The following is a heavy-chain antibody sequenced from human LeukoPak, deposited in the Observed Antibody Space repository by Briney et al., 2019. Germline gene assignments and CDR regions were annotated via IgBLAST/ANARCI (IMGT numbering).Heavy chain of an antibody. CDR1: GGSISGGGYF. CDR3: ARLQTGEWESHLYYFDY. D-gene: IGHD1-26*01. V-gene: IGHV4-30-2*01. CDR2: ISHSGST. J-gene: IGHJ4*02. Sequence: PSETLSLTCTVSGGSISGGGYFWSWIRQPPGKGLEWIGYISHSGSTYYNPSLRSRVTISVDKSKNQFSLKLSSVTAADTAVYYCARLQTGEWESHLYYFDYWGQGTLVTVSS.